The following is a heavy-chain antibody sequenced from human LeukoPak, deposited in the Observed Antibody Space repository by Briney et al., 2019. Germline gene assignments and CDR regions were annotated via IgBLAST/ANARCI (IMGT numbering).Heavy chain of an antibody. CDR2: IIPILGIA. V-gene: IGHV1-69*04. CDR1: GGTFSRYA. D-gene: IGHD5-18*01. Sequence: ASVKVSCKASGGTFSRYAISWVRQAPGQGLEWMGRIIPILGIANYAQKFQCSVTITADKSTSTAYMELSSLRSEDTAVYYCARDYFGDGYSYGYCDYWGQGTLVAVSS. CDR3: ARDYFGDGYSYGYCDY. J-gene: IGHJ4*02.